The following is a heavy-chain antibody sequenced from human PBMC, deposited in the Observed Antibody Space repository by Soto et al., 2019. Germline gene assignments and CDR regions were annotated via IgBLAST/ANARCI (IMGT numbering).Heavy chain of an antibody. J-gene: IGHJ4*02. CDR3: ARERANFGDLEY. V-gene: IGHV4-61*01. D-gene: IGHD4-17*01. Sequence: SETLSLTCSVSGDSLHIGSYYWTWIRQHPGKGLEWIGRIYTSGSTNYSPSLKSRVTMSVDTSKSQFSLRLSSVTAADTALYYCARERANFGDLEYWGQGALVTVSS. CDR2: IYTSGST. CDR1: GDSLHIGSYY.